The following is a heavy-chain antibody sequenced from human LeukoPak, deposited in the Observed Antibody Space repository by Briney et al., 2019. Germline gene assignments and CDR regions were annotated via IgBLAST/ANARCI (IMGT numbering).Heavy chain of an antibody. Sequence: GGSLRLSCAASGFTFSEYYMSWIRQAPGKGLEWVSAISGSGGGTYYADSVKGRFTISRDNSKNTLYLQMNSLRAEDTAVYYCASSSTSFDYWGQGTLVTVSS. CDR2: ISGSGGGT. CDR1: GFTFSEYY. V-gene: IGHV3-23*01. J-gene: IGHJ4*02. D-gene: IGHD2-2*01. CDR3: ASSSTSFDY.